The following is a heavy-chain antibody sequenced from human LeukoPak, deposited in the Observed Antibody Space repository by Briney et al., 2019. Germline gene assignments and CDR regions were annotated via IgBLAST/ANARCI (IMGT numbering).Heavy chain of an antibody. Sequence: SETLSLTCTVSGGSISSGDYYWSWIRHPPGSGLEWFGYIYDSGSTYYNPSLKSRVTISVDTSKNQFSLKLSSVTAADTAVYYCARVDNSYGPSGGVDYWGQGTLVTVSS. CDR3: ARVDNSYGPSGGVDY. CDR1: GGSISSGDYY. V-gene: IGHV4-30-4*08. D-gene: IGHD5-18*01. CDR2: IYDSGST. J-gene: IGHJ4*02.